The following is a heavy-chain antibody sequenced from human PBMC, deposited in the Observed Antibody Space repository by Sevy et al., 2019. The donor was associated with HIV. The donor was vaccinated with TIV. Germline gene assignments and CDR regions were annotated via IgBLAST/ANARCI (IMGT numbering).Heavy chain of an antibody. J-gene: IGHJ6*02. V-gene: IGHV3-15*01. CDR2: IKSKADGGTI. CDR1: GFTFTYAW. Sequence: GGSLRLSCAASGFTFTYAWMTWVRQAPGKGLEWVGRIKSKADGGTIDYAAPVKGRFTISRDDSKNTLYLQMNSRKTNDTGVYYCSTDPIIVLLVTDGMDVWGQGTTVTVSS. D-gene: IGHD2-8*02. CDR3: STDPIIVLLVTDGMDV.